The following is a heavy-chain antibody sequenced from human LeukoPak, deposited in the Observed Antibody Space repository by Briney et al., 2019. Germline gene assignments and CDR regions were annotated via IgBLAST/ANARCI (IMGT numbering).Heavy chain of an antibody. V-gene: IGHV3-66*02. Sequence: GGSLRLSCAASGFTVSSNYMSWVRQAPGKGPEWVSVIYSGGSTYYADSVKGRFTISRDNSKNTLYLQMNSLRAEDTAVYYCARERYGGPDAFDIWGQGTMVTVSS. D-gene: IGHD4-23*01. CDR1: GFTVSSNY. CDR3: ARERYGGPDAFDI. CDR2: IYSGGST. J-gene: IGHJ3*02.